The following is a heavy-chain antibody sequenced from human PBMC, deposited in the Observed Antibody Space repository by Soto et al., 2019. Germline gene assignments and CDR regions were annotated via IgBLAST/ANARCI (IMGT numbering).Heavy chain of an antibody. V-gene: IGHV1-69*02. D-gene: IGHD3-3*01. CDR1: GGTFSSYT. Sequence: SVKVSCKASGGTFSSYTISWVRQAPGQGLEWMGRIIPILGIANYAQKLQGRVTITADKSTSTAYMEMSSLRSEDTAVYYCARGANFWSGLQHHYYMDVWGKGTTVTVSS. CDR3: ARGANFWSGLQHHYYMDV. CDR2: IIPILGIA. J-gene: IGHJ6*03.